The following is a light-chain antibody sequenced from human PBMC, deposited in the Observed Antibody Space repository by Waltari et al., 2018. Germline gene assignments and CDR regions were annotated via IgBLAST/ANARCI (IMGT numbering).Light chain of an antibody. CDR3: QHYVRLPAT. V-gene: IGKV3-20*01. Sequence: EIVLTQSPGTLSLSPGERATLSCSASQSVGRTLAWYQQKPGQAPRLLMDGASSRATGTPDRFSGSGSGTDFSLTISRLEPEDFAVYYCQHYVRLPATFGQGTKVEIK. CDR2: GAS. J-gene: IGKJ1*01. CDR1: QSVGRT.